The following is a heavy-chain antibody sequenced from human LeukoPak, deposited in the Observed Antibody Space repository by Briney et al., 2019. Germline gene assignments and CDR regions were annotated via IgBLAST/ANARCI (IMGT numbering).Heavy chain of an antibody. J-gene: IGHJ4*02. CDR2: IYYSGST. V-gene: IGHV4-39*07. CDR1: GGSISSSSYY. Sequence: PSETLSLTCTVSGGSISSSSYYWGWIRQPPRKGLEWIGSIYYSGSTYYNPCLKSRVTISVDTSKNQFSLKLSSVTAADTAVYYCARSYCSGGSCPVGYWGQGTLVTVSS. CDR3: ARSYCSGGSCPVGY. D-gene: IGHD2-15*01.